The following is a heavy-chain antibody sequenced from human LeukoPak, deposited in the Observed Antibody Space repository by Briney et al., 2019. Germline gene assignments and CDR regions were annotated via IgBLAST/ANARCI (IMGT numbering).Heavy chain of an antibody. CDR2: INAGNGDT. V-gene: IGHV1-3*03. CDR1: GYTFTNYA. Sequence: ASVKVSCKASGYTFTNYAIHWVRQAPGQRLEWMGWINAGNGDTKYSQEFQGRVTITRDTSANTAYMQLSSLRSEDTAVYYCARDNSVGDTAWWFDPWGQGTLVTVSS. CDR3: ARDNSVGDTAWWFDP. D-gene: IGHD1-26*01. J-gene: IGHJ5*02.